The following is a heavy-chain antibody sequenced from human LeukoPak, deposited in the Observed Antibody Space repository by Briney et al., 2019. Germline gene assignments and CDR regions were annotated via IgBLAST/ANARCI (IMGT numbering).Heavy chain of an antibody. J-gene: IGHJ6*03. CDR2: IYYSGST. Sequence: SETLSLTCTVSGGSISSSSYYWGWIRQPPGKGLEWIGSIYYSGSTYYNPSLKSRVTISVDTSKNQFSLKLRSVTAADTAVYYCARNIAVAGRGDYMDVWGKGTTVTISS. V-gene: IGHV4-39*01. CDR3: ARNIAVAGRGDYMDV. D-gene: IGHD6-19*01. CDR1: GGSISSSSYY.